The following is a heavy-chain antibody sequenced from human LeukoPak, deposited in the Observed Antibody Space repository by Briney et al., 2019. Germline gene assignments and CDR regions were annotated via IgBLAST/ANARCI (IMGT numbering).Heavy chain of an antibody. CDR3: AKRGEDPVDLDY. CDR2: ITGSGDRT. CDR1: GVTFSSHG. D-gene: IGHD3-16*01. V-gene: IGHV3-23*01. J-gene: IGHJ4*02. Sequence: GGSLRLSCGVSGVTFSSHGMNWVRQAPGKGLEWVSAITGSGDRTYYTDSVRGRFTVSRDNSKNTLYLQMNSLRAEDTAVYYCAKRGEDPVDLDYWGQGTLVTVSS.